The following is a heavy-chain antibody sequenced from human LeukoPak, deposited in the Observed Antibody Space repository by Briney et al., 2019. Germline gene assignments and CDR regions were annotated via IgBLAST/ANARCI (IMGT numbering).Heavy chain of an antibody. CDR3: ARVPLSTAYLHYYSMDV. CDR2: IYYSGRS. Sequence: PSETLSLTCTVSGDSINSNPYSWAWLRQPPGKGLEWIGSIYYSGRSYYKVSLKSRVIISLDTPNNQFSLKVSSVTAADTALYYCARVPLSTAYLHYYSMDVWGKGTTVTVSS. J-gene: IGHJ6*03. CDR1: GDSINSNPYS. D-gene: IGHD2-21*02. V-gene: IGHV4-39*07.